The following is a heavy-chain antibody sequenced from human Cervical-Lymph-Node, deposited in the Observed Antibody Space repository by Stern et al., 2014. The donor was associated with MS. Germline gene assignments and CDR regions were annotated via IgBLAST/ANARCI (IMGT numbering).Heavy chain of an antibody. CDR3: ARDLGVGPSVS. V-gene: IGHV1-69*06. J-gene: IGHJ5*02. D-gene: IGHD5/OR15-5a*01. Sequence: QVQLVQSGAEVKKPASSVKVSCKASGGTFNTSAISWVRQAPGPGLEWMGGIIPILGTTNYAQKFQGRVTFSADKSTSTAYMALSGLRYEDTAVYYCARDLGVGPSVSWGQGTVVTVSS. CDR1: GGTFNTSA. CDR2: IIPILGTT.